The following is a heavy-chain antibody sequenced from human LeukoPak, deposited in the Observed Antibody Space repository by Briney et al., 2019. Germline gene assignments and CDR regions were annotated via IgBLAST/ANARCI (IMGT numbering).Heavy chain of an antibody. CDR1: GFTFSSYA. D-gene: IGHD3-9*01. CDR2: ISYDGSNK. V-gene: IGHV3-30-3*01. CDR3: ARGRGYDILTGYYNY. J-gene: IGHJ4*02. Sequence: SLRLSCAASGFTFSSYAMHWVRQAPGKGLEWAAVISYDGSNKYYADSVKGRFTISRDNSKNTLYLQMNSLRAEDTAVYYCARGRGYDILTGYYNYWGQGTLVTVSS.